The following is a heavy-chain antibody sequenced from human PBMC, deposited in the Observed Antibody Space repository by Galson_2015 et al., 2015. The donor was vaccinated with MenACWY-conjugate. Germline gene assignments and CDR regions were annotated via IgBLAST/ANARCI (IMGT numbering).Heavy chain of an antibody. CDR1: GFTFTRNG. CDR3: AKDAHWSFDI. D-gene: IGHD3-3*02. V-gene: IGHV3-30*02. Sequence: SLRLSCAASGFTFTRNGMHWVRQSPGKGLEWVAWIRDIGNDKSYADSVTGRFTISRDNSKSTVSLQMNNLRAEDTAEYYCAKDAHWSFDIWGQGTKVTVSS. J-gene: IGHJ3*02. CDR2: IRDIGNDK.